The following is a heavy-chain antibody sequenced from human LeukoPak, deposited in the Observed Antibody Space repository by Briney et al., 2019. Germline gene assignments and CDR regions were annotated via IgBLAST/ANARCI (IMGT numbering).Heavy chain of an antibody. J-gene: IGHJ4*02. V-gene: IGHV3-21*01. CDR3: ARDEGNAFDS. CDR2: ISSGGSYI. D-gene: IGHD1-1*01. CDR1: GFTFSTYN. Sequence: GGSLRLSCGASGFTFSTYNMNWVRQAPGKGPEWVSSISSGGSYIYYADSVKDRFTISRDNAKKSLYLQMNSLRAEDTAVYYCARDEGNAFDSGGQEPRVT.